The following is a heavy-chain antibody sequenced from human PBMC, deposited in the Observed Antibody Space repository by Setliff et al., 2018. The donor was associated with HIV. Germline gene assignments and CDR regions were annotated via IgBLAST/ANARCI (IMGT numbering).Heavy chain of an antibody. D-gene: IGHD1-7*01. CDR3: VRGKFKTTWSLFADRYFDF. Sequence: ASVKVSCKASGYTFTNYYIHWVRQAPGQGLEWMGWINPNNGDTEYAQKFQGRVTMTRVTSITTVYMELTRLRSDDTAVYYCVRGKFKTTWSLFADRYFDFWGRGTLVTVSS. CDR2: INPNNGDT. J-gene: IGHJ4*02. CDR1: GYTFTNYY. V-gene: IGHV1-2*02.